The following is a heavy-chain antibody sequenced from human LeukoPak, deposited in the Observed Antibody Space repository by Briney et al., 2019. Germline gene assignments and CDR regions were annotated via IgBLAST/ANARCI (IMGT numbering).Heavy chain of an antibody. D-gene: IGHD3-10*01. V-gene: IGHV1-58*02. CDR2: IVVGSGNT. Sequence: SVKVSCKASGFTFTSSAMQWVRQARGQRLEWIGWIVVGSGNTNYAQKFQERVTITRDMSTSTAYMELSSLRSEDTAVYYCAADLQLLWFGELFDAFGIWGQGTMVTVSS. J-gene: IGHJ3*02. CDR1: GFTFTSSA. CDR3: AADLQLLWFGELFDAFGI.